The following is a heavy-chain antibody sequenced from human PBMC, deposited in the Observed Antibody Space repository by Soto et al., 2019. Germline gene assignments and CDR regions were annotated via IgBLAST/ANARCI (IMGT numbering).Heavy chain of an antibody. J-gene: IGHJ4*02. CDR1: GYAFIDHY. D-gene: IGHD3-10*01. Sequence: ASVKVSCKASGYAFIDHYIHWLRQAPGQGLEWMGGINPNGGGTKYAQKFQGRVTMTGDTSIITDYMDLSGLRSDDTAVYYCVRDLKPYYGPGSLHGCFDYWGQGALVTVSS. V-gene: IGHV1-2*02. CDR3: VRDLKPYYGPGSLHGCFDY. CDR2: INPNGGGT.